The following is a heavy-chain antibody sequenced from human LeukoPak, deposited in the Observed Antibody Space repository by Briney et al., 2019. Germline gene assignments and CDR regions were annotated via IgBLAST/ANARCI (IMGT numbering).Heavy chain of an antibody. V-gene: IGHV4-30-4*01. CDR3: ARVPPAYCGGDCRVEAFDI. J-gene: IGHJ3*02. CDR2: IYYSGNT. Sequence: SETLSLTCTVSGGSIRTGAYHWSWIRQPPGKGLEWIGYIYYSGNTYYSPSLKSRVTISVDTSKNQFSLRLSSVTAADTAVYYCARVPPAYCGGDCRVEAFDIWGQGTMVTVSS. D-gene: IGHD2-21*02. CDR1: GGSIRTGAYH.